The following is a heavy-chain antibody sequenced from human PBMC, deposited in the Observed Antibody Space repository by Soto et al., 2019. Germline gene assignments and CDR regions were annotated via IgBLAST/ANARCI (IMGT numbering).Heavy chain of an antibody. J-gene: IGHJ4*02. Sequence: QVQLQESGPGLVKPSETLSLTCTVSGGSVSSGNYYWSWIRQPPGKGLEWIGYFYYTGSTNYNPSLKSRVTISVDASKNQFSLRLSSLTAADTAVYYCARSMHYSDGSNYSPFDYWGQGTLVIVSS. D-gene: IGHD3-22*01. V-gene: IGHV4-61*01. CDR2: FYYTGST. CDR3: ARSMHYSDGSNYSPFDY. CDR1: GGSVSSGNYY.